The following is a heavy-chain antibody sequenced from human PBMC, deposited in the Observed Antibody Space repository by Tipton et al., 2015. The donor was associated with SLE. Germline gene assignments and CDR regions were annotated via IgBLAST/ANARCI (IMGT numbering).Heavy chain of an antibody. Sequence: LRLSCAVYGGSFSGYYWSWIRQPPGKGLEWIGEINGSGSTNFIPSLKSRVSISVDTSKKQFSLKLTSVTAADTAVYYCARGTGGGTSSWYDCFDYWGQGTLVTVSS. D-gene: IGHD6-13*01. CDR1: GGSFSGYY. J-gene: IGHJ4*02. V-gene: IGHV4-34*01. CDR3: ARGTGGGTSSWYDCFDY. CDR2: INGSGST.